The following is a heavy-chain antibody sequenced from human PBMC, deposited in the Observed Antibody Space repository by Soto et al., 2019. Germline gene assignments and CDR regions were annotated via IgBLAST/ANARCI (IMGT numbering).Heavy chain of an antibody. CDR1: TFPFSTYW. V-gene: IGHV3-7*01. J-gene: IGHJ6*02. CDR3: AGGNALDV. CDR2: IHRDEIEK. Sequence: GGSLRLSCAPSTFPFSTYWMTWVRQAPGKGLEWVANIHRDEIEKYYMDSVKGRFTISRDNAKNSLYLQMTSLRAEDTAVYYCAGGNALDVWGQGTTVTVSS.